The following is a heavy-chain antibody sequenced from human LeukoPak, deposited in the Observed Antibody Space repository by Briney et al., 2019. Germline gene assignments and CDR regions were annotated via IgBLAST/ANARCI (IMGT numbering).Heavy chain of an antibody. D-gene: IGHD3-22*01. V-gene: IGHV1-2*02. CDR3: ARHTDYDSMDV. J-gene: IGHJ6*02. CDR1: GYTFTGYY. Sequence: ASVKVSCKASGYTFTGYYMHWVRQAPGQGLEWMGWINPNSGGTNYAQKFQGRVTMTRDTSISTAYLQWSSLKASDTAMYYCARHTDYDSMDVWGQGTTVTVSS. CDR2: INPNSGGT.